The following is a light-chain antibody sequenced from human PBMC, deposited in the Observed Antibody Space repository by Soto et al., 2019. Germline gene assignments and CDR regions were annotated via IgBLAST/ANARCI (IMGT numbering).Light chain of an antibody. CDR3: QQRSNWPLT. CDR2: DAS. J-gene: IGKJ4*01. V-gene: IGKV3-11*01. CDR1: QSVSSY. Sequence: EIVLTQSPATLSLSPGERATLSCRASQSVSSYLAWYQQKPGQAPRLLIYDASNRATGIPARFSGSGSGTDVTLTISSLEPEDFAVYYCQQRSNWPLTFGGGTNVDIK.